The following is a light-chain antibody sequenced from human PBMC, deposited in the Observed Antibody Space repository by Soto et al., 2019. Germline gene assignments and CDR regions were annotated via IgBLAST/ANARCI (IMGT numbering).Light chain of an antibody. J-gene: IGKJ1*01. CDR3: QHYNSYSAA. CDR2: KAS. V-gene: IGKV1-5*03. Sequence: DIQMTQSPSTLSGSVGDRVTITCRASQTIRSWLAWYQQKPGKAPKLLIYKASTLKSGVPSRFSGSGSGAEFTLTISSLQPDDFATYYCQHYNSYSAAFGQGTKVDLK. CDR1: QTIRSW.